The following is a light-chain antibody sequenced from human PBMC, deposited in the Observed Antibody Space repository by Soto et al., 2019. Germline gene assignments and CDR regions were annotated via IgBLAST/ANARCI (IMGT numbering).Light chain of an antibody. CDR3: QSYDSSLRGWV. Sequence: QSVLTQPPSVSGAPGQRVTISCTGSSSNIGAGYDVHWYQQLPGTAPKLLIYGNSNRPSGVPDRFSGSKSGTSASLAITGLQAEDEAEYYGQSYDSSLRGWVFGGGTKLTVL. CDR2: GNS. J-gene: IGLJ3*02. CDR1: SSNIGAGYD. V-gene: IGLV1-40*01.